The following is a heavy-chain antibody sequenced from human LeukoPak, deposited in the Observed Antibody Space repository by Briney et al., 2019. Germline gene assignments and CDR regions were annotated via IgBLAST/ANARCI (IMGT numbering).Heavy chain of an antibody. Sequence: GSLRLSCAASGFTFSSYGMHWVRQAPGKGLEWVAVISYDGSNKYYADSVKGRFTISRDNSKNTLYLQMNSLRAEDTAVYYCAKGAFYGLNAFDIWGQGTMVTVSS. CDR2: ISYDGSNK. V-gene: IGHV3-30*18. J-gene: IGHJ3*02. D-gene: IGHD2/OR15-2a*01. CDR3: AKGAFYGLNAFDI. CDR1: GFTFSSYG.